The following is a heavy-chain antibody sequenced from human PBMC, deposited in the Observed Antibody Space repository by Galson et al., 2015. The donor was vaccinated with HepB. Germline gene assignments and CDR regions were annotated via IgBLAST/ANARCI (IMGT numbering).Heavy chain of an antibody. Sequence: SLRLSCAASGFTFSSYGMHWVRQAPGKGLEWVAVIWYDGSNKYYADSVKGRFTISRDNSKNTLYLQMNSLRAEDTAVYYCARSGVGASQLNYFDYWGQGTLVTVSS. V-gene: IGHV3-33*01. CDR3: ARSGVGASQLNYFDY. CDR2: IWYDGSNK. CDR1: GFTFSSYG. J-gene: IGHJ4*02. D-gene: IGHD1-26*01.